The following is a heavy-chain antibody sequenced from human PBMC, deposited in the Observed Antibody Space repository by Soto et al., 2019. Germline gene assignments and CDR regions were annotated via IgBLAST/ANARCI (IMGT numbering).Heavy chain of an antibody. CDR1: GYTFTSYG. Sequence: QVQLVQSGAEVKKPGASVKVSCKASGYTFTSYGISWVREAPGQGLEWMGWISAYNGNTNYAQKLQVRVTMTTDTSTSTAYTELRSLRSDDTAVYYCARGGRHDSSGYYLPFSGMDVWGQGTTVTVSS. J-gene: IGHJ6*02. D-gene: IGHD3-22*01. CDR3: ARGGRHDSSGYYLPFSGMDV. CDR2: ISAYNGNT. V-gene: IGHV1-18*01.